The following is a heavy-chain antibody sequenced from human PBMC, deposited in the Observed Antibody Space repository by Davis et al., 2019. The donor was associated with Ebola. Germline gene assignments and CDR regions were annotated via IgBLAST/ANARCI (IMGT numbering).Heavy chain of an antibody. V-gene: IGHV1-69*13. CDR3: ARPKLVPGMATIPFDY. CDR2: IIPIFGTA. D-gene: IGHD5-24*01. CDR1: GGTFSSYA. J-gene: IGHJ4*02. Sequence: SVKVSCKASGGTFSSYAISWVRQAPGQGLEWMGGIIPIFGTANYAQKFQGRVTITADESTSTAYMELSSLRSEDTAVYYCARPKLVPGMATIPFDYWGQGTLVTVSS.